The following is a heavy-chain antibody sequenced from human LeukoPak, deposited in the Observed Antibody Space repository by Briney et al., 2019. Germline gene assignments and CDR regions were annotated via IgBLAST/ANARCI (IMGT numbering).Heavy chain of an antibody. D-gene: IGHD6-13*01. CDR2: IIPIFGTA. CDR3: ARDRSSWTTYYYYYMDV. CDR1: GGTFSSYA. Sequence: ASVKVSCKASGGTFSSYAISWVRRAPGQGLEWMGGIIPIFGTANYAQKFQGRVTITADESTSTAYMELSSLRSEDTAVYYCARDRSSWTTYYYYYMDVWGKGTTVTVSS. V-gene: IGHV1-69*01. J-gene: IGHJ6*03.